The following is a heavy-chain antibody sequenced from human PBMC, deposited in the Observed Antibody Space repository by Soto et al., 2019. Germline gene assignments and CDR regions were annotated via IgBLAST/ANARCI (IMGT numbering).Heavy chain of an antibody. Sequence: PGGSLRLSCAASGFTFSSYGMHWVRQAPGKGLEWVAVISYDGSNKYYADSVKGRFTISRDNSKNTLYLQMNSLRAEDTAVYYCAKDLVVVTAMDRDYWGQGTLVTVSS. J-gene: IGHJ4*02. V-gene: IGHV3-30*18. CDR2: ISYDGSNK. CDR1: GFTFSSYG. D-gene: IGHD2-21*02. CDR3: AKDLVVVTAMDRDY.